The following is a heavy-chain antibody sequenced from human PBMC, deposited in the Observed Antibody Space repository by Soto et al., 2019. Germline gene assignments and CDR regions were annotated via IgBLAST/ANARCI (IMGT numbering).Heavy chain of an antibody. CDR3: ARVGTLSVGDPLDY. CDR2: ISSSGSTI. CDR1: GFTFSDFY. J-gene: IGHJ4*02. Sequence: GSLRLSCAASGFTFSDFYMSWSRQAPGKGLEWVSYISSSGSTIYYADSVKGRFTTSRDNAKNSLYLQMNSLRAEDTAVYYCARVGTLSVGDPLDYWGQGTLVTVSS. D-gene: IGHD2-21*02. V-gene: IGHV3-11*01.